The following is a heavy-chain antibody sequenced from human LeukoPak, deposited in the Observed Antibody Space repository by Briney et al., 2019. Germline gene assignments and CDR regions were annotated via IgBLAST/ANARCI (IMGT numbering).Heavy chain of an antibody. J-gene: IGHJ3*02. CDR1: GFXFSNSW. D-gene: IGHD3-16*01. Sequence: GGSLRLSCGASGFXFSNSWIHWVRQAPGRGLGWVSSIIRDGGSATYADSVKGRFAISRDNAKTTLYLQMNSLRTEDTAVYYCAKTFYDYVWGSLDAFHSWGQGTMVTVSS. CDR3: AKTFYDYVWGSLDAFHS. V-gene: IGHV3-74*01. CDR2: IIRDGGSA.